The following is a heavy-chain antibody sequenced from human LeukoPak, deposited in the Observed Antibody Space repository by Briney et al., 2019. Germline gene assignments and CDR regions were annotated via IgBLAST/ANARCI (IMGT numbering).Heavy chain of an antibody. J-gene: IGHJ4*02. CDR1: GFTFSTYG. D-gene: IGHD4-17*01. Sequence: TGGSLRLSCEAAGFTFSTYGMHWVRQAPGKGLEWVALISYDGGKKYYADSVKGRFTISRDNSKNTLYLQLNSLRGEDTAVYYCASQTTVKYYFGYWGQGTLVTVSS. CDR3: ASQTTVKYYFGY. V-gene: IGHV3-30*03. CDR2: ISYDGGKK.